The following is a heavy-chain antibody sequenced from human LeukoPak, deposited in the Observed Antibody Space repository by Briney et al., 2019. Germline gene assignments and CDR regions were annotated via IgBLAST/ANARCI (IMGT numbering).Heavy chain of an antibody. J-gene: IGHJ4*02. D-gene: IGHD6-13*01. CDR1: GFTFSSYG. CDR3: AKESQLAAAAPEPFDY. CDR2: ISYDGSNK. Sequence: GRSLRLSCAASGFTFSSYGMHWVRQAPGKGLEWVAVISYDGSNKYYADSVKGRFTISRDNSKNTLYLQMDSLRAEDTAVYYCAKESQLAAAAPEPFDYWGQGTLVTVSS. V-gene: IGHV3-30*18.